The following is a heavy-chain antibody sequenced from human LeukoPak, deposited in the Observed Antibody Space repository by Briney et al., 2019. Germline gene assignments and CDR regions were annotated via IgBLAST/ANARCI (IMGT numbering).Heavy chain of an antibody. J-gene: IGHJ4*02. CDR3: ARLIGQQLVDY. CDR1: GGSISSYY. D-gene: IGHD6-13*01. Sequence: PSETLSLTCTVSGGSISSYYWSWIRQPPGKGLEWIGYIYYSGSTNYNPSLKSRVTISVDTSKNQFSLKLSSVTAADTAVYYCARLIGQQLVDYWGQGTLVTASS. CDR2: IYYSGST. V-gene: IGHV4-59*08.